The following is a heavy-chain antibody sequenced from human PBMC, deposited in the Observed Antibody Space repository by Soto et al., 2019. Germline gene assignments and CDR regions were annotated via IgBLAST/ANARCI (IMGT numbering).Heavy chain of an antibody. CDR1: GFTFDDHA. V-gene: IGHV3-9*01. Sequence: EVQLVESGGGLVQPGRSLRLSCAASGFTFDDHAMHWVRQGPGKGLEWVSGISWNSGNIVYADSVKGRFTISRDNTKKSLYLQMDSLRRDDAALYYCAKDIKITGWSFGLDLWGQGTTVTVSS. D-gene: IGHD6-19*01. CDR3: AKDIKITGWSFGLDL. J-gene: IGHJ6*02. CDR2: ISWNSGNI.